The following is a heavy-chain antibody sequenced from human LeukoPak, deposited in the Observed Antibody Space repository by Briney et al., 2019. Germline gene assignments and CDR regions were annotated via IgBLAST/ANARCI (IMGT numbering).Heavy chain of an antibody. CDR3: ARVGRVYGDPSHFDY. Sequence: SETLSLTCTVSGGSISSSSYYWGWIRQTPGKGLEWIGSIYYSGSTYYNPSLKSRVTISVDTSQNQFSLKLSSVTAADTAMYYCARVGRVYGDPSHFDYWGQETLVTVSS. CDR1: GGSISSSSYY. CDR2: IYYSGST. D-gene: IGHD4-17*01. V-gene: IGHV4-39*07. J-gene: IGHJ4*02.